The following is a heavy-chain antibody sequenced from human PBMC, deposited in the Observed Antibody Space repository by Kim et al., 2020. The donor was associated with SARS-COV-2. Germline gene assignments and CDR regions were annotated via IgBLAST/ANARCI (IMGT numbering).Heavy chain of an antibody. J-gene: IGHJ4*02. D-gene: IGHD1-26*01. CDR2: IGPSSGST. CDR1: GYTFTTYY. CDR3: ARKNGGSYYFDS. Sequence: ASVKVSCKASGYTFTTYYIHWVRQAPGQGLEWMGIIGPSSGSTSYAQKFQGRVTMTRDTSTSTAYMELSSLRSEDTAVYYCARKNGGSYYFDSWGQGTLVTVSS. V-gene: IGHV1-46*01.